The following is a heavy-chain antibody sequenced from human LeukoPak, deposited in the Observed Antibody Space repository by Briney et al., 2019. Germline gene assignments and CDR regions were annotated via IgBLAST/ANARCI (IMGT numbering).Heavy chain of an antibody. Sequence: ASVKVSCKASDYTFSSYGISWVRQAPGQGPEWMGWLSAYDGNTNYAQNVQGRVTLTTDTSTSTAYMELRSLRSDDTAFYYCARDNKVASGSGFDYWGQGTLVTVSS. D-gene: IGHD6-13*01. CDR1: DYTFSSYG. CDR3: ARDNKVASGSGFDY. J-gene: IGHJ4*02. CDR2: LSAYDGNT. V-gene: IGHV1-18*01.